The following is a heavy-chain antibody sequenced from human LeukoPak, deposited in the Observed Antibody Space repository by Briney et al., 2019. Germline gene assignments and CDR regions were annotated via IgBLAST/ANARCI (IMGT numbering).Heavy chain of an antibody. J-gene: IGHJ4*01. D-gene: IGHD4-17*01. V-gene: IGHV3-21*01. Sequence: GSLRLSCAASGFTFSSYSMNWVRQAPGKGREWVSSISSSSSYIYYADSVKGRFTISRDNAKNSLHLQKNSLIAEDTAVYYCARTRIYGDDPPGLFYYWGQGTLVTVSS. CDR3: ARTRIYGDDPPGLFYY. CDR2: ISSSSSYI. CDR1: GFTFSSYS.